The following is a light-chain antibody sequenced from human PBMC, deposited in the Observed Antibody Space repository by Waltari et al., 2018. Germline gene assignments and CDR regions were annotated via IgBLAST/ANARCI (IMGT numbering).Light chain of an antibody. CDR3: QQYSSIPIT. CDR1: QSVLYSSNNKNY. J-gene: IGKJ5*01. Sequence: DIVMTQSPDSLAVSLGERATINCKSSQSVLYSSNNKNYLAWYQQKPGQPPKLLIYWASTREPGVPDRFSGSGSGTDFTLTISSLQAEDVAVYYCQQYSSIPITFGQGTRLEIK. V-gene: IGKV4-1*01. CDR2: WAS.